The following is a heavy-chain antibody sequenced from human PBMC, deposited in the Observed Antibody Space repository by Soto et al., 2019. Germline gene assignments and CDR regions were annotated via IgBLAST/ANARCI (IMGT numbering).Heavy chain of an antibody. J-gene: IGHJ6*02. CDR2: INHSGST. CDR3: ASLTRYGSGSYYSYYYYGMDV. CDR1: GGSFNGYY. Sequence: SDTLSLTCAVYGGSFNGYYWSWILQPPGKGLEWIGEINHSGSTNYNPSLKSRVTISVDTSKNQFSLKRSSVTASEPAVYYCASLTRYGSGSYYSYYYYGMDVWGQGTTVTVSS. V-gene: IGHV4-34*01. D-gene: IGHD3-10*01.